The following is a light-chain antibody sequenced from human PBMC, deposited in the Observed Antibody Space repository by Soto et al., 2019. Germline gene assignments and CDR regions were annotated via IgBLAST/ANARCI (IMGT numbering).Light chain of an antibody. Sequence: DIQMTQSPSSLTASVGDTVTITCRTRQNIVNCVNWYQQRPGKAPDLLISAASTLHSGDPSRFSGSGSGTVFTLTISSLQPEDFATYYCQQTYSGRTCGQGTKVDIK. CDR1: QNIVNC. CDR2: AAS. J-gene: IGKJ1*01. CDR3: QQTYSGRT. V-gene: IGKV1-39*01.